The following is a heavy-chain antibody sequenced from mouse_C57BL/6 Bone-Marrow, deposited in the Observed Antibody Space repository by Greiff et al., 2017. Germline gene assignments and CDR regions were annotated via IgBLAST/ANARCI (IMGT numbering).Heavy chain of an antibody. Sequence: QVQLKQPGAELVRPGSSVKLSCKASGYTFTSYWMDWVKQRPGQGLEWIGNIYPSDSDTHYNQKFKDKATLTVDKSSSTAYMQLSSLTSEDSAVXCGGRYGTGAMDYWGQGTSVTVSS. CDR3: GRYGTGAMDY. V-gene: IGHV1-61*01. D-gene: IGHD1-1*01. J-gene: IGHJ4*01. CDR1: GYTFTSYW. CDR2: IYPSDSDT.